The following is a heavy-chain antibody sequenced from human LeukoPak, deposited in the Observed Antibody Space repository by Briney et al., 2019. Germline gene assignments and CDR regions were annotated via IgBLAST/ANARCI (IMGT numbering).Heavy chain of an antibody. J-gene: IGHJ3*02. D-gene: IGHD3-10*01. CDR1: GGSISSSY. CDR3: ASPYYYGSGGYPAFDI. V-gene: IGHV4-59*04. CDR2: IYYSGST. Sequence: SETLSLTCTVSGGSISSSYWSWIRQPPGKGLEWIGYIYYSGSTYYNPSLKSRVTISVDTSKNQFSLKLSSVTAADTAVYYCASPYYYGSGGYPAFDIWGQGTMVTVSS.